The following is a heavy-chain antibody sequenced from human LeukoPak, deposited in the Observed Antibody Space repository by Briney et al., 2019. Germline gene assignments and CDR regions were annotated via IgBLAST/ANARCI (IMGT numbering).Heavy chain of an antibody. CDR2: IYYSGST. CDR1: GGSVSSGSYY. J-gene: IGHJ4*02. D-gene: IGHD6-19*01. CDR3: ASSQWLAYYFDY. Sequence: PSETLSLTCTVSGGSVSSGSYYWSWIRQPPGKGLEWIGYIYYSGSTNYNPSPKSRVTISVDTSKNQFSLKLSSVTAADTAVYYCASSQWLAYYFDYWGRGTLVTVSS. V-gene: IGHV4-61*01.